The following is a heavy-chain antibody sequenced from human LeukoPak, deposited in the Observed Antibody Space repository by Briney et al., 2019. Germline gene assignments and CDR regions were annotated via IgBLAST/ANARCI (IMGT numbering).Heavy chain of an antibody. D-gene: IGHD5-12*01. CDR1: GFTFSGYA. CDR3: AKRTYSGYDFYYFDY. CDR2: ISYDGSNK. Sequence: GGSLRLSCAASGFTFSGYAMSWVRQAPGKGLEWVAVISYDGSNKYYADSVKGRFTISRDNSKNTLYLQMNSLRAEGTAVYYCAKRTYSGYDFYYFDYWGQGTLVTVSS. J-gene: IGHJ4*02. V-gene: IGHV3-30*18.